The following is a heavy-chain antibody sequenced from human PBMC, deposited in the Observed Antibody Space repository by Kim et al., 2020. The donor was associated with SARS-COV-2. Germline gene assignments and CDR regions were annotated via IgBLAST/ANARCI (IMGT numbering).Heavy chain of an antibody. CDR2: IFYKGTT. CDR1: GGSISGSTNY. Sequence: SETLSLTCTVSGGSISGSTNYWSWIRQTPGKGLEWIGSIFYKGTTYYNPSLKSRITMSVDQSENHFSLRLTSVTATDTGLYFCARHRHGDYLGREYYFDLGGQGPLVTVSS. D-gene: IGHD4-17*01. V-gene: IGHV4-39*01. CDR3: ARHRHGDYLGREYYFDL. J-gene: IGHJ4*02.